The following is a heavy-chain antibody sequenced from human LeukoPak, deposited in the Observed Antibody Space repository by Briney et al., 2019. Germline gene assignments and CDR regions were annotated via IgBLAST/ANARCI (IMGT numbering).Heavy chain of an antibody. Sequence: GGSLRLSCLASGFTFAYYAIHWVRQGPGKGLEWVSGISWNSGSIGYADSVKGRFTISRDNAKNSLYLQMNSLRSEDTALYYCAKDSTRGDFDFWGQGTLVTVSS. CDR1: GFTFAYYA. CDR2: ISWNSGSI. V-gene: IGHV3-9*01. D-gene: IGHD3-10*01. J-gene: IGHJ4*02. CDR3: AKDSTRGDFDF.